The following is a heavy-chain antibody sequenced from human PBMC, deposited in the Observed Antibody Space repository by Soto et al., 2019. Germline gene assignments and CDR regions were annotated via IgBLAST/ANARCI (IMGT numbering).Heavy chain of an antibody. J-gene: IGHJ4*02. V-gene: IGHV3-33*01. CDR1: GFTFSSYG. D-gene: IGHD2-2*01. CDR3: ARDGYGYCSSTSCYGLDPYYFDY. CDR2: IWYDGGNK. Sequence: QVQLVESGGGVVQPGRSLRLSCAASGFTFSSYGMHWVRQAPGKGLEWVAVIWYDGGNKYYADSVKGRFTISRDNSKNTLYLQRNSLRAEDTAVYYCARDGYGYCSSTSCYGLDPYYFDYWGQGTLVTVSS.